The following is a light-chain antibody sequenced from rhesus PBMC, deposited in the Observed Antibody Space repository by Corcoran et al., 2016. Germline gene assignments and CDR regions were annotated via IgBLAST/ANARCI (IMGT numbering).Light chain of an antibody. Sequence: DIQMSQSPSSLSASVGDRVTITCRASQGISSYFNWYQQKPGKAPKHLIYYANILASGGPSRVSGSGSGTEFTLPIRSLQPEDFATYDCPQGNSNPPLTFGGGTKVEIK. CDR3: PQGNSNPPLT. J-gene: IGKJ4*01. CDR1: QGISSY. V-gene: IGKV1-32*02. CDR2: YAN.